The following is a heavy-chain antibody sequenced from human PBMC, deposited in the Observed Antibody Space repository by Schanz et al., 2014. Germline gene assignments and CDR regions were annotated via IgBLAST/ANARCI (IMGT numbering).Heavy chain of an antibody. CDR3: ARAFGGYDPAGALDY. D-gene: IGHD5-12*01. Sequence: QLQLVQSGAEVKKPGSSVKVSCKLSGGTFSSYTISWMRQAPGQGLEWMGWISAYTNNTNYAQKVQGRVTMTTDTSTGTAYMELRSLRSDDTAVYYCARAFGGYDPAGALDYWGQGTLVTVSS. J-gene: IGHJ4*02. V-gene: IGHV1-18*01. CDR1: GGTFSSYT. CDR2: ISAYTNNT.